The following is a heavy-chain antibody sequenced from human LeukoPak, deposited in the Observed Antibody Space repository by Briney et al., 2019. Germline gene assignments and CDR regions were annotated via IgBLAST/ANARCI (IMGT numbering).Heavy chain of an antibody. D-gene: IGHD3-10*01. J-gene: IGHJ4*02. CDR1: GGSISSSAHF. V-gene: IGHV4-39*01. Sequence: SETLSLTCTVSGGSISSSAHFWGWIRPPPGKGLEWIGTIYHSRTTYYNPSLKSRVTISVDTSRIQFSLRLNSVTAADTAVYSCAQQTTGSYQWTFDYWGQGTLVTVSS. CDR3: AQQTTGSYQWTFDY. CDR2: IYHSRTT.